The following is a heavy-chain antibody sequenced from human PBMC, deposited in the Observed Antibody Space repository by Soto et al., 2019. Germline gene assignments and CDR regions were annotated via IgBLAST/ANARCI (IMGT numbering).Heavy chain of an antibody. J-gene: IGHJ4*02. Sequence: GASVKVSCKASGGTFSSYAISWVRQAPGQGLEWMGGIIPIFGTANYAQKFQGRVTITADESTSTAYMELSSLRSEDTAVYYCASSKGGARGPYYFDYWGQGTLVTVSS. D-gene: IGHD3-16*01. CDR2: IIPIFGTA. CDR1: GGTFSSYA. CDR3: ASSKGGARGPYYFDY. V-gene: IGHV1-69*13.